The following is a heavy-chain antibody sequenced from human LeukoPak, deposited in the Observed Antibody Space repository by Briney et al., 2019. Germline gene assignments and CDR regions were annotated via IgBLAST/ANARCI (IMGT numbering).Heavy chain of an antibody. V-gene: IGHV5-51*01. CDR1: GYTFTSYW. CDR3: ARIEGSTFDH. CDR2: ISPGNSES. Sequence: GESLKISCKGSGYTFTSYWIGWVRQTPGKGLEWMAIISPGNSESKYSPSLQGQITISADKSINTACLQWSSLKGSGTAMYYCARIEGSTFDHWGQGTLVTVSS. J-gene: IGHJ5*02.